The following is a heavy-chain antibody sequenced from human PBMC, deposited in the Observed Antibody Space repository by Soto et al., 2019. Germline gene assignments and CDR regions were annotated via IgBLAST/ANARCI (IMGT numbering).Heavy chain of an antibody. Sequence: PSETLSLTCTVSGGSISSSSYYWGWIRQPPGKGLEWIGIIYYSGSTYYNPSLKSRVTISVVTSKNQFSLKLSSVSATDTAVYYCATSNWFDPWGQGTLVTVSS. CDR1: GGSISSSSYY. V-gene: IGHV4-39*01. CDR3: ATSNWFDP. J-gene: IGHJ5*02. CDR2: IYYSGST.